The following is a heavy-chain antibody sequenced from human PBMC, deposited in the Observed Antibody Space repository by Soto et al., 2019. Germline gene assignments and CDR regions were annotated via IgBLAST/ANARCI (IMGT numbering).Heavy chain of an antibody. Sequence: SQTLSLTCAISGDSVSSNSAAWNWIRQSPSRGLEWLGRTYYRSKWYNDYAVSVKSRITSNPDTSKKQFSLQLNSVTPEDTAVYYCARIDVGATNGGFDYWGQGTLVTVSS. CDR2: TYYRSKWYN. CDR3: ARIDVGATNGGFDY. CDR1: GDSVSSNSAA. D-gene: IGHD1-26*01. V-gene: IGHV6-1*01. J-gene: IGHJ4*02.